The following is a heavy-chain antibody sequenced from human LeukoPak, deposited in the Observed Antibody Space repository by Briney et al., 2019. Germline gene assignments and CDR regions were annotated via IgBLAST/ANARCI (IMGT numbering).Heavy chain of an antibody. V-gene: IGHV3-23*01. CDR3: ARIAWRWLQFRGGPFDY. D-gene: IGHD5-24*01. Sequence: PGGSLRLSCAASGFTFSSYGMSWVRQAPGKGLEWVSAISGSGGSTYYADSVKGRFTISRDNSKNTLYLQMNSLRAEDTAVYYCARIAWRWLQFRGGPFDYWGQGTLVTVSS. CDR1: GFTFSSYG. CDR2: ISGSGGST. J-gene: IGHJ4*02.